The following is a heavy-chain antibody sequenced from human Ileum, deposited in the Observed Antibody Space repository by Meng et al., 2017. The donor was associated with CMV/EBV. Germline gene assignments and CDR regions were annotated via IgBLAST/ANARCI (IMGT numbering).Heavy chain of an antibody. CDR3: ARAAARGVPVDL. CDR1: GGSLTSFY. V-gene: IGHV4-4*07. D-gene: IGHD3-10*01. Sequence: QLRRQGWGRSRLQPSETLSLTGTVTGGSLTSFYWTGLRPPDGKGLEWIGRNNPTGTTDDNPSLRSRVRMSLDKSKNQFSLKLTSVTAADTAVYYSARAAARGVPVDLWGQGTLVTVSS. CDR2: NNPTGTT. J-gene: IGHJ5*02.